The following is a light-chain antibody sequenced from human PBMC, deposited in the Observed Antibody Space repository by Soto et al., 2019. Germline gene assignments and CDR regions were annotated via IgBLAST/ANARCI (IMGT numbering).Light chain of an antibody. CDR2: DAS. J-gene: IGKJ4*01. CDR3: QQYNSYSLT. V-gene: IGKV1-5*01. CDR1: QSISSW. Sequence: DIQMTQSPSTLSASVGDRVTITCRASQSISSWLAWYQQKPGKAPKLLIHDASSLESGVPSRFSGSGSGTEFTLTISSLQPDDFATYYCQQYNSYSLTFGGGTKVDTK.